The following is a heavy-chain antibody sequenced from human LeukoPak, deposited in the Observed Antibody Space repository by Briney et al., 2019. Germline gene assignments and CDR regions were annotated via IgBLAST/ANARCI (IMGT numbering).Heavy chain of an antibody. D-gene: IGHD7-27*01. J-gene: IGHJ4*02. V-gene: IGHV4-59*01. CDR3: ARDQGNWGSAY. Sequence: SETLSLTCTVSGGSISSYYWSWIRQPPGKGLEWIGYIYYSGSTNYNPSLKSRVTISVDTSKNQFSLKLSSVTAADTAVYYCARDQGNWGSAYWGQGTLVTVSS. CDR2: IYYSGST. CDR1: GGSISSYY.